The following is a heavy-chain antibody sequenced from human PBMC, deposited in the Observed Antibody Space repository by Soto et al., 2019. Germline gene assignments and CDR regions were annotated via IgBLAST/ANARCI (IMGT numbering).Heavy chain of an antibody. J-gene: IGHJ3*02. CDR3: ASIAVAGTRDAFDI. Sequence: PGGSLRLSCAASGFTVSSNYMSWVRQAPGKGLEWVSVIYSGGSTYYADSVKGRFTIPRHNSKNTLYLQMSSLRAEDTAVYYCASIAVAGTRDAFDIWGQGTMVTVSS. D-gene: IGHD6-19*01. V-gene: IGHV3-53*04. CDR1: GFTVSSNY. CDR2: IYSGGST.